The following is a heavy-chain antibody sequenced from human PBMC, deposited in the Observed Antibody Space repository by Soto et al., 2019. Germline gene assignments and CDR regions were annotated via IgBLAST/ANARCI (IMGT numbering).Heavy chain of an antibody. J-gene: IGHJ4*02. CDR1: GFTFSSNG. CDR3: ARDHNWNFDY. D-gene: IGHD1-1*01. Sequence: PGGSLRLSCAASGFTFSSNGMHWVRQAPGKGLEWVAVIWYDGSNKYYADSVKGRFTISRDNSKNTLYLQMNSLRVEDTAVYYCARDHNWNFDYWGQGTLVTVSS. CDR2: IWYDGSNK. V-gene: IGHV3-33*01.